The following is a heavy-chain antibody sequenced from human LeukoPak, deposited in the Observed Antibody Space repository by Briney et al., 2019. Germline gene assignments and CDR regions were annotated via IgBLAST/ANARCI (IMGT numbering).Heavy chain of an antibody. CDR2: IYPSGST. CDR3: ARDRGGGSYYYYYYYMDV. CDR1: GGSISSYY. Sequence: SETLSLTCTVSGGSISSYYWSWIRQPAGKGLEWIGRIYPSGSTNYNPSLKSRVTMSVDTSKNQFSLKLSSVTAADTAVYYCARDRGGGSYYYYYYYMDVWGKGTTVTVSS. V-gene: IGHV4-4*07. J-gene: IGHJ6*03. D-gene: IGHD1-26*01.